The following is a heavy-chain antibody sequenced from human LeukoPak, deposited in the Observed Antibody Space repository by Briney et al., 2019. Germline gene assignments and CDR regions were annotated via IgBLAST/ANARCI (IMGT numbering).Heavy chain of an antibody. Sequence: PGGSLRLSCAASGFTFSNYAMSWVRQAPGKGLEWVSAISGSGGSTYYADSVKGRFTIYRDNSKNTLYLKMNSLRAEDTAVYYCAKSAETEYYDFWSGYYDYYYYGMDVWGQGTTVTVSS. D-gene: IGHD3-3*01. V-gene: IGHV3-23*01. J-gene: IGHJ6*02. CDR1: GFTFSNYA. CDR2: ISGSGGST. CDR3: AKSAETEYYDFWSGYYDYYYYGMDV.